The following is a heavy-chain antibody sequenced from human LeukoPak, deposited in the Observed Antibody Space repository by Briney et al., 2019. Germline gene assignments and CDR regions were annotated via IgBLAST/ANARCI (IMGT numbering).Heavy chain of an antibody. CDR1: GYTFTDYY. V-gene: IGHV1-2*02. CDR2: LNPNDGDT. CDR3: ARANFLYCSSTTCLFDY. D-gene: IGHD2-2*01. J-gene: IGHJ4*02. Sequence: ASVKVSCKASGYTFTDYYMHWVRQAPGQGFEWMGWLNPNDGDTNYAQKFQGRVTMTRDTSISTAHMEVSSLRSDDTAVYYCARANFLYCSSTTCLFDYWGQGTLVTVSS.